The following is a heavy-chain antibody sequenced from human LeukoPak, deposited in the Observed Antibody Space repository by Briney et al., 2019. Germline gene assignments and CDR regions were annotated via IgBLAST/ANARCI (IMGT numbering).Heavy chain of an antibody. J-gene: IGHJ4*02. CDR3: AKDIRRGYNYGYDQSAY. CDR1: GFTFNNYG. CDR2: IRFDGSNH. D-gene: IGHD5-18*01. Sequence: PGGSLRLSCAVSGFTFNNYGMHWARQAPGKGLEWLAFIRFDGSNHSYADSVKGRFTLSRDNSKSTLYLQMSSLRTEDTAIYYCAKDIRRGYNYGYDQSAYWGQGTLVTVSS. V-gene: IGHV3-30*02.